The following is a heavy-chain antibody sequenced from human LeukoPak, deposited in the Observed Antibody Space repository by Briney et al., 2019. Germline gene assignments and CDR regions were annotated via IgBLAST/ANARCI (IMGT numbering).Heavy chain of an antibody. V-gene: IGHV1-69*04. CDR1: GGTFSSYA. CDR2: IIPILGIA. D-gene: IGHD6-13*01. CDR3: ARVTAAGTEGAFDI. Sequence: ASVKVSCKASGGTFSSYAISWVRQAPGQGLEWMGRIIPILGIANYAQKFQGRVTITADKSTSTAYMELSSLRSEDTAVYYCARVTAAGTEGAFDIWGQGTMVTVSS. J-gene: IGHJ3*02.